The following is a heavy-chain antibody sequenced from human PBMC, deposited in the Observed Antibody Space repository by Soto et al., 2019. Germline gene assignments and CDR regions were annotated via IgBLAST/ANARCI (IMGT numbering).Heavy chain of an antibody. Sequence: GGSLRLSCAASGFTFSSYAMSWVRQAPGKGLEWVSAISGSGGSTYYADSVKGRFTISRDNSKNTLYLQMNSLRAEDTAVYYCAKVVAARLFYPYFDYWGQGTLVTVSS. CDR1: GFTFSSYA. D-gene: IGHD6-6*01. CDR3: AKVVAARLFYPYFDY. V-gene: IGHV3-23*01. CDR2: ISGSGGST. J-gene: IGHJ4*02.